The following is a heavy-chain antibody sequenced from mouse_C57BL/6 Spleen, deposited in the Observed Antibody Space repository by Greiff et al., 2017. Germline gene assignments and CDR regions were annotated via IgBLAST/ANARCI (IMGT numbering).Heavy chain of an antibody. V-gene: IGHV14-2*01. CDR3: AGEAITGAY. CDR1: GFNIKDYY. Sequence: EVQLQQSGAELVKPGASVKLSCTASGFNIKDYYMHWVKQRTEQGLEWIGRIDPEDGETKYAPKFQGKATRTADTSSNTAYLQLSSLTSEDTAVYYCAGEAITGAYWGQGTLVTVSA. D-gene: IGHD1-1*01. CDR2: IDPEDGET. J-gene: IGHJ3*01.